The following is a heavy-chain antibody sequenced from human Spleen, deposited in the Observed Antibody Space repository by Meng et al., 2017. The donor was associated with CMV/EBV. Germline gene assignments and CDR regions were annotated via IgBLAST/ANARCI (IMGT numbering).Heavy chain of an antibody. CDR1: GGSFSGYY. Sequence: SQTLSLTCAVYGGSFSGYYWSWIRQPPGKGLEWIGEINHSGSTNYNPSLKSRVTISVDTSKNQFSLKLSSVTAADTAMYYCARGCFDSSGYSYIDYWGQGTLVTVSS. J-gene: IGHJ4*02. CDR3: ARGCFDSSGYSYIDY. V-gene: IGHV4-34*01. D-gene: IGHD3-22*01. CDR2: INHSGST.